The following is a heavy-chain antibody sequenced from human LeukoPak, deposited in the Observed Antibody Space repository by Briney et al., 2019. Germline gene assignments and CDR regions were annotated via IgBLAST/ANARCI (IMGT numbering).Heavy chain of an antibody. D-gene: IGHD6-19*01. CDR2: IYMGGGT. J-gene: IGHJ4*02. CDR1: GFTVSNNY. Sequence: GGSLRLSCAASGFTVSNNYMTWVRQAPGKGLEWVSVIYMGGGTYYPDSVKGRFTISRDNSKNTLYLQMNSLRVEDTAVYYCAKHGYSSGWPQVPSDYWGQGTLVTVSS. CDR3: AKHGYSSGWPQVPSDY. V-gene: IGHV3-66*04.